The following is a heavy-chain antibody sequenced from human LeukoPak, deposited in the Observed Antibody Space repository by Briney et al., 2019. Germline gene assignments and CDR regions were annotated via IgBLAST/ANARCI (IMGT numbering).Heavy chain of an antibody. V-gene: IGHV3-30*04. D-gene: IGHD3-22*01. CDR3: ARERMKITMIVVGLDI. CDR1: GFTISSHA. Sequence: GGSLRLSCAASGFTISSHAMHWVRQAPGKGLEWVAVISYDGGKKYYADSVKGRFTISRDNSKNTLYLQVNSLRADDTAVYYCARERMKITMIVVGLDIWGQGTMVTVSS. J-gene: IGHJ3*02. CDR2: ISYDGGKK.